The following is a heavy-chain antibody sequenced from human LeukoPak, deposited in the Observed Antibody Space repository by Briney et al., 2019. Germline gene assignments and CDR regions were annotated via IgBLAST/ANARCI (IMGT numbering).Heavy chain of an antibody. CDR1: GFTFSTYS. D-gene: IGHD1-1*01. CDR2: ISGSSSTI. Sequence: QTGGSLRLSCAASGFTFSTYSMNWVRQAPGKGLEWVSYISGSSSTIYYADSVKGRFTISRDNAKNSLYLQMNSLRDEDTAVYYCARDRAADPWRYFDYWGQGTLVIVSS. J-gene: IGHJ4*02. CDR3: ARDRAADPWRYFDY. V-gene: IGHV3-48*02.